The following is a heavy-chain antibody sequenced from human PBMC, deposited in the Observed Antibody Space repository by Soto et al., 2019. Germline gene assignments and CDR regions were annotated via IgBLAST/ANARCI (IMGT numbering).Heavy chain of an antibody. CDR1: GLSISTHA. CDR3: ARDSSAWPNYFDS. V-gene: IGHV3-23*01. J-gene: IGHJ4*02. CDR2: FSGRSGDT. D-gene: IGHD6-19*01. Sequence: GGSLRLSCVASGLSISTHALTWVRPSPGKGLEWVSSFSGRSGDTYYAASVKGRFTISGDSSKNTVILQMNNLRADDTALYYCARDSSAWPNYFDSWGQGIQVTVSS.